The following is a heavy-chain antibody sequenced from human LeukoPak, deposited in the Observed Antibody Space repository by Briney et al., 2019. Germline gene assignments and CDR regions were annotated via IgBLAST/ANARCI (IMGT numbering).Heavy chain of an antibody. CDR1: GFTFSSYA. Sequence: PGGSLRLSCAASGFTFSSYAMSWVRQAPGKGLEWVSDISGSGGSTYYADSVKGRFTISRDNSKNTLYLQMNSLRAEDTAVYYCAKDPYDYSRAFDYWGQGTLVTVSS. CDR3: AKDPYDYSRAFDY. V-gene: IGHV3-23*01. D-gene: IGHD4-11*01. J-gene: IGHJ4*02. CDR2: ISGSGGST.